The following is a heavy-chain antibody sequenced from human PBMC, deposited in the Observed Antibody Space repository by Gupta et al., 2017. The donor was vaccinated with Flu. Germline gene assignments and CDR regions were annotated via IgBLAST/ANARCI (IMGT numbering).Heavy chain of an antibody. CDR1: A. CDR3: ARHGSRIVGATQGAFDI. CDR2: IIPIFGTA. Sequence: AISWVRQAPGQGLEWMGGIIPIFGTANYAQKFQGRVTITADESTSTAYMELSSLRSEDTAVYYCARHGSRIVGATQGAFDIWGQGTMVTVSS. D-gene: IGHD1-26*01. J-gene: IGHJ3*02. V-gene: IGHV1-69*01.